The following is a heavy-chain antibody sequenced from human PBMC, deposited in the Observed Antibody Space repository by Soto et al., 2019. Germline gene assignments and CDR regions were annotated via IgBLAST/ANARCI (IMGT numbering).Heavy chain of an antibody. Sequence: EVQLVESGGGLVQPGGSLRLSCAASGFTFSDHFMEWVRQAPGKGLEWVGRARHKIGHYMTEYAASVKGRFIISRDESKNSLLLQMNSLETEDTAVYYCTSPQLSSYDWKYYWGQGTLVTVSS. V-gene: IGHV3-72*01. D-gene: IGHD1-20*01. CDR1: GFTFSDHF. CDR3: TSPQLSSYDWKYY. CDR2: ARHKIGHYMT. J-gene: IGHJ4*02.